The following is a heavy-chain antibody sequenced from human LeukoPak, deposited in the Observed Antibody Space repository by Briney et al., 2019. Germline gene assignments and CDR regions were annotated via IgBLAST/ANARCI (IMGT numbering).Heavy chain of an antibody. J-gene: IGHJ4*02. CDR3: ARANPTTPIFYFDF. D-gene: IGHD4-17*01. CDR2: ISSSADRI. CDR1: GFTFRSHG. V-gene: IGHV3-48*01. Sequence: GGSLRLSCVGFGFTFRSHGMNWVRQAPGKGLEWISYISSSADRIYYADSVRGRLAISRDNDRNSLFLEMNALRAEDTAVYYCARANPTTPIFYFDFWGRGTLVTVSS.